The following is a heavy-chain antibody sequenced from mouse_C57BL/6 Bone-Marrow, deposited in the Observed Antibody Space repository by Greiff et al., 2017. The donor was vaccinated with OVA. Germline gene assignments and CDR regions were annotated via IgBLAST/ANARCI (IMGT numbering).Heavy chain of an antibody. CDR2: ISSGGDYI. CDR3: TSDRGYGYPYWYFDV. J-gene: IGHJ1*03. Sequence: EVKLVESGEGLVKPGGSLKLSCAASGFTFSSYAMSWVRQTPEKRLEWVAYISSGGDYIYYADTVKGRFTISRDNARNTLYLQMSSLKSEHTTMYYCTSDRGYGYPYWYFDVWGTGTTVTVSS. D-gene: IGHD2-2*01. V-gene: IGHV5-9-1*02. CDR1: GFTFSSYA.